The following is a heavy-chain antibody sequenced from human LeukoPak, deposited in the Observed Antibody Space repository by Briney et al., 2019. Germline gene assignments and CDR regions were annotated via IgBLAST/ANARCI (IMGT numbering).Heavy chain of an antibody. J-gene: IGHJ4*02. CDR1: GFTFSSYA. Sequence: GGSLRLSCAASGFTFSSYAMSWVRQAPGKGLEWVSSISDSGGSTYYADSVQGRFTISRDNSKNTVFLQMNSLRAEDTVIYYCANGLNVPDYWGQGTLVTVSS. V-gene: IGHV3-23*01. D-gene: IGHD3/OR15-3a*01. CDR2: ISDSGGST. CDR3: ANGLNVPDY.